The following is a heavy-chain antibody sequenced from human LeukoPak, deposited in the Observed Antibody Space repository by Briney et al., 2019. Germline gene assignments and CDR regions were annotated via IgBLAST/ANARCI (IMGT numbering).Heavy chain of an antibody. CDR1: GSTFNTYG. Sequence: GGSLRLSCAASGSTFNTYGMHWVRQAPGKGLDWVAFIRFDGSDKYYADSVKGRFTISRDTSKSTLYLQMNSLRGEDTAVYYCAKEWNNWNYENWFDSWGQGTLVTVSS. J-gene: IGHJ5*01. D-gene: IGHD1-7*01. V-gene: IGHV3-30*02. CDR3: AKEWNNWNYENWFDS. CDR2: IRFDGSDK.